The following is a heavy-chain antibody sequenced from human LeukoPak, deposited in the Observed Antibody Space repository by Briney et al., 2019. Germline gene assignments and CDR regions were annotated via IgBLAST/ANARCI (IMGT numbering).Heavy chain of an antibody. CDR2: ISYDGSNK. CDR3: AREVAPAATFYYYGMDV. Sequence: GGSLRLSCADSGYTFSSYPMHWVRQAPGKGLEWVAIISYDGSNKYCADSVKGRFTISRDDSKNTLELQMNSLRAEDTAVYYCAREVAPAATFYYYGMDVWGKGTTVTVSS. CDR1: GYTFSSYP. D-gene: IGHD2-2*01. J-gene: IGHJ6*04. V-gene: IGHV3-30*04.